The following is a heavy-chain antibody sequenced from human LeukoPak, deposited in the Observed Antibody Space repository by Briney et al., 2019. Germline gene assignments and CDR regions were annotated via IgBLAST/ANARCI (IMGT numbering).Heavy chain of an antibody. J-gene: IGHJ6*03. Sequence: GGSLTLSCAASGLTFSSYWMHWVRQAPGKGLVFVSRINTDGSSTCYADSVKGRFTNSRDNAKNTLYLQMNSLRAEDTAVYYCARVGNYFLYYYYYYMDVWGKGTTITVSS. V-gene: IGHV3-74*01. CDR1: GLTFSSYW. CDR3: ARVGNYFLYYYYYYMDV. CDR2: INTDGSST. D-gene: IGHD1-7*01.